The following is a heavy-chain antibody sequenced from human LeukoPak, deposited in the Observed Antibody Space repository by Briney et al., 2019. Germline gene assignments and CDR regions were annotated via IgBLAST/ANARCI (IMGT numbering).Heavy chain of an antibody. V-gene: IGHV4-34*01. CDR3: ARRWNYGRNYYIDV. D-gene: IGHD1-7*01. CDR2: INHSGST. Sequence: SETLSLTCAVYGGSFSDYYWSWIRQPPGKGLEWIGEINHSGSTNYNPSLLSRVTVSVDPSKNQFSLSLTSVTATDTAVYYCARRWNYGRNYYIDVWGKGATVSVSS. CDR1: GGSFSDYY. J-gene: IGHJ6*03.